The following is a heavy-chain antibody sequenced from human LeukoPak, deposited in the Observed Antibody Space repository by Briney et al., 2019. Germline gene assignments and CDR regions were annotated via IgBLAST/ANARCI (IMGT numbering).Heavy chain of an antibody. CDR1: GGSISSGGYY. CDR3: ARAATVLLWFGELPPTRFDY. Sequence: SQTLSLTCTVSGGSISSGGYYWSWIRQHPGKGLGWIGYIYYSGSTYYNPSLKSRVTISVDTSKNQFSLKLSSVTAADTAVYYCARAATVLLWFGELPPTRFDYWGQGTLVTVSS. V-gene: IGHV4-31*03. J-gene: IGHJ4*02. D-gene: IGHD3-10*01. CDR2: IYYSGST.